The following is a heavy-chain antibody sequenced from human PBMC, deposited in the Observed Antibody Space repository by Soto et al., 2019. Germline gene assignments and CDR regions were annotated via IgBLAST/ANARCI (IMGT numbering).Heavy chain of an antibody. CDR3: ARDRFGGGDYVPVIDY. Sequence: QVQLVQSGAEVKKPGSSVKVSCKASGGTFSSYAISWVRQAPGQGLEWMGGIIPIFGTANYAQKFQGRVTITADESTSTAYMELRRMRSEDTAVYYCARDRFGGGDYVPVIDYWGQGTLVTVSS. D-gene: IGHD4-17*01. CDR1: GGTFSSYA. V-gene: IGHV1-69*01. J-gene: IGHJ4*02. CDR2: IIPIFGTA.